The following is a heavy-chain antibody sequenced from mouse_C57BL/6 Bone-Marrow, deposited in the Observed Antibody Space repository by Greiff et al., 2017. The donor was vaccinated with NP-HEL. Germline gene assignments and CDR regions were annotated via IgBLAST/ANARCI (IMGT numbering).Heavy chain of an antibody. D-gene: IGHD1-2*01. J-gene: IGHJ1*03. CDR1: GYTFTSYW. CDR3: ARVRGTTAPDV. V-gene: IGHV1-52*01. CDR2: IDPSDSET. Sequence: QVQLQQPGAELVRPGSSVKLSCKASGYTFTSYWMHWVKQRPIQGLEWIGNIDPSDSETHYNQKFKDKATLTVDKSSSTAYMQLSSLTSEDSAVYYCARVRGTTAPDVWGTGTTVTVSS.